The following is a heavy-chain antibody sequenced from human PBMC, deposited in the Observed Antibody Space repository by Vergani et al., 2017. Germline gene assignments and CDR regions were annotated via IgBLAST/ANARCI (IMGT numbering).Heavy chain of an antibody. CDR1: GFRFSSYG. CDR2: IWYDGSNK. D-gene: IGHD6-13*01. Sequence: VQLVESGGGLVKRGGSLRLSCAASGFRFSSYGMNWVRQAPGKGLEWVAVIWYDGSNKYYADSVKGRFTISRDNAKNSLYLQMNSLRAEDTAVYYCAREDIAADYYYYMDVWGKGTTVTVSS. V-gene: IGHV3-33*01. J-gene: IGHJ6*03. CDR3: AREDIAADYYYYMDV.